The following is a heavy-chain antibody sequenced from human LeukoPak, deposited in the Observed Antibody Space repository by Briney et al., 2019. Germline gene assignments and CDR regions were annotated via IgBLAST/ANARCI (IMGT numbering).Heavy chain of an antibody. D-gene: IGHD3-3*01. CDR1: GESFSDHF. CDR2: IYTSGST. V-gene: IGHV4-4*07. J-gene: IGHJ6*03. Sequence: SETLSLTCAVYGESFSDHFWTWIRQPAGKGLEWIGRIYTSGSTNYNPSLKSRVTISVDTSKNQFSLKLSSVTAADTAVYYCAREGEWSPPYYYMDVWGKGTTVTVSS. CDR3: AREGEWSPPYYYMDV.